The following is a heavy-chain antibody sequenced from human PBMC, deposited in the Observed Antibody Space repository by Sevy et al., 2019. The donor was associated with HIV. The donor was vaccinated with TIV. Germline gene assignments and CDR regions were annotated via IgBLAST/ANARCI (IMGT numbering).Heavy chain of an antibody. V-gene: IGHV3-33*06. J-gene: IGHJ4*02. D-gene: IGHD2-21*02. Sequence: GGSLRLSCAASGFTFSSFGMHWVRQAPGKGLEWVAVIWFDGSNTYYADSVKGRFTISRDIAKNTLHLQMNSLRAEDTAVYYCAKHIAYCGGDCYPPLYYFDYWGQGTLVTVSS. CDR2: IWFDGSNT. CDR3: AKHIAYCGGDCYPPLYYFDY. CDR1: GFTFSSFG.